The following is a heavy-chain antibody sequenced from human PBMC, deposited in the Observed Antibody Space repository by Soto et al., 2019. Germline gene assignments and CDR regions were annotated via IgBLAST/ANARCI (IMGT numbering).Heavy chain of an antibody. V-gene: IGHV3-23*01. CDR3: AKVSSAAVLHGAFDI. CDR1: GFTFSSYA. D-gene: IGHD6-13*01. CDR2: ISGSGGST. J-gene: IGHJ3*02. Sequence: EVQLLESGGGLVQPGGSLRLSCAASGFTFSSYAMSWVRQAPGKGLEWVSAISGSGGSTYYSDSVKGRFTISRDNSKNKRYVQMNSVRDEDTAVYYCAKVSSAAVLHGAFDILGQGTMVTVSS.